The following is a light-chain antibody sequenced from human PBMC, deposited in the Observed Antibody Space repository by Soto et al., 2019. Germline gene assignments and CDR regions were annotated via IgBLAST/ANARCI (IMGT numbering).Light chain of an antibody. CDR2: EVS. Sequence: QSVLTQPPSASGSPGQSVTISCTGTSSDVGGYNFVSWFQQHPGKVPKLIMYEVSKRPTGVPDRFSGSKSGNTASLSVSGLQADDEDDYYSSSYAPSVYVFGTGTDVTVL. J-gene: IGLJ1*01. V-gene: IGLV2-8*01. CDR1: SSDVGGYNF. CDR3: SSYAPSVYV.